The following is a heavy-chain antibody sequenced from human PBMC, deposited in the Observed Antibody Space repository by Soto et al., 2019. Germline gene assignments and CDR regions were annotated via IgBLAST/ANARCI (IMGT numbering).Heavy chain of an antibody. V-gene: IGHV1-3*01. CDR2: INAGNGNT. D-gene: IGHD6-13*01. CDR1: GYTFTSYA. CDR3: ARVVAAAGTHYYYYYYMDV. Sequence: ASVKVSCKASGYTFTSYAMHWVRQAPGQRLEWMGWINAGNGNTKYSQKLQGRVTITRDTSASTAYMELSSLRSEDTAVNYCARVVAAAGTHYYYYYYMDVWGKGTTVTSP. J-gene: IGHJ6*03.